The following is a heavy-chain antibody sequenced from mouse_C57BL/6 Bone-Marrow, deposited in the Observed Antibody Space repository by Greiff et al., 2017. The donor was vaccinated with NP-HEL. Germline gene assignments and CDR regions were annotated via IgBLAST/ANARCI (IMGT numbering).Heavy chain of an antibody. CDR2: IYPGDGDT. D-gene: IGHD1-1*01. Sequence: VMLVESGAELVKPGASVKISCKASGYAFSSYWMNWVKQRPGKGLEWIGQIYPGDGDTNYNGKFKGKATLTADKSSSTAYMQLRSLTSEDSAVYFCARSEIGVVARGYWYFDVWGTGTTVTVSS. J-gene: IGHJ1*03. V-gene: IGHV1-80*01. CDR1: GYAFSSYW. CDR3: ARSEIGVVARGYWYFDV.